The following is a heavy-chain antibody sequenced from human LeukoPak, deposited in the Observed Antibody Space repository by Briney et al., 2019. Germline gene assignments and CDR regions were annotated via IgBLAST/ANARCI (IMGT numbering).Heavy chain of an antibody. Sequence: SVKVSCKASGYTFTSYGISWVRQAPGQGLEWMGRIIPILGIANYAQKFQGRVTITADKSTSTAYMELSSLRSEDTAVYYCARDPTNYYGSGSPFDYWGQGTLVTVSS. CDR1: GYTFTSYG. J-gene: IGHJ4*02. D-gene: IGHD3-10*01. CDR2: IIPILGIA. V-gene: IGHV1-69*04. CDR3: ARDPTNYYGSGSPFDY.